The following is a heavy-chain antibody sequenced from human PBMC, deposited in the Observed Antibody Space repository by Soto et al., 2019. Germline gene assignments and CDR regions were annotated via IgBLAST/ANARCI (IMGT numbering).Heavy chain of an antibody. D-gene: IGHD3-22*01. CDR3: ARVPATGYYYDSSGYYYFDY. CDR1: GYTFTSYG. V-gene: IGHV1-18*01. J-gene: IGHJ4*02. CDR2: ISTYNGNT. Sequence: QVQLVQSGAEVKKPGASVKVSCKASGYTFTSYGISWVRQAPGQGLEWMGWISTYNGNTNYAQKLQGRVTMTTDTSTSTAYMALRSLRSDDTAVYYCARVPATGYYYDSSGYYYFDYWGQGTLVTVSS.